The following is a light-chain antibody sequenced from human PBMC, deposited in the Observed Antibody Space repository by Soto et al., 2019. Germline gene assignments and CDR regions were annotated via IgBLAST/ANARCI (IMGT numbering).Light chain of an antibody. J-gene: IGKJ1*01. Sequence: DIQMTQSPSSLSASVGDRVTITCRASHGISNYLAFYQQQPGNVPNLLIYVAYHLQSGIPSRFSGSGSGTDLTLTISSLQPEDVATYYCQKYNSDPRPFGQDTKVEIK. CDR2: VAY. V-gene: IGKV1-27*01. CDR1: HGISNY. CDR3: QKYNSDPRP.